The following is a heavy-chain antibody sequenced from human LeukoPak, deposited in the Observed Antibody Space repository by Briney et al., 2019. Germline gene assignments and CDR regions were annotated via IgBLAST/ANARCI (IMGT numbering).Heavy chain of an antibody. CDR2: ISSSGSI. CDR3: ARWDAYCSGGRCYSGDFAFDI. Sequence: GGSLRLSCVASGFTFSSYGMNWVRQAPGKGLEWVSYISSSGSIYYADSVKGRFTISRDNAKNSLYLQMNSLRAEDTAVYYCARWDAYCSGGRCYSGDFAFDIWGQGTMVTVSS. V-gene: IGHV3-48*04. CDR1: GFTFSSYG. D-gene: IGHD2-15*01. J-gene: IGHJ3*02.